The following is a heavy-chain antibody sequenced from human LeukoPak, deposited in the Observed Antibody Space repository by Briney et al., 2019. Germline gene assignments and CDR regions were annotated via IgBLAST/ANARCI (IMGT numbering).Heavy chain of an antibody. CDR2: IYYSGNT. D-gene: IGHD3-22*01. J-gene: IGHJ4*02. V-gene: IGHV4-59*08. Sequence: SETLSLTCTVSGGSMSNYYWSWIRQPPGKGLEWIGFIYYSGNTNYNPSLKSRVTISVDTSRNQFSLKLSSVTAADTAVYYCARRYDSSGYVPLSDYWGQGALVTVSS. CDR1: GGSMSNYY. CDR3: ARRYDSSGYVPLSDY.